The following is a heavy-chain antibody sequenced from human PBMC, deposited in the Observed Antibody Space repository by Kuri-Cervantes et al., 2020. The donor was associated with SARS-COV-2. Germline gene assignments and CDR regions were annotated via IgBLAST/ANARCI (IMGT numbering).Heavy chain of an antibody. V-gene: IGHV1-8*01. J-gene: IGHJ6*02. CDR3: ARVEVTILGVVIYGMDV. CDR1: GYTFTSYD. Sequence: ASVKVSCKASGYTFTSYDINWVRQATGQGLEWMGWMNPNSGNTGYAQKLQGRVTMTTDTSTSTAYMELRSLRSDDTAVYYCARVEVTILGVVIYGMDVWGQGTTVTVSS. CDR2: MNPNSGNT. D-gene: IGHD3-3*01.